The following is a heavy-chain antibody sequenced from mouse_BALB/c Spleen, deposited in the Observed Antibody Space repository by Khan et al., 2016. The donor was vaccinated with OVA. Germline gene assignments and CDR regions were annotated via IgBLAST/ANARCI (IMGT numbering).Heavy chain of an antibody. CDR2: ISSGGSYT. Sequence: EVELVESGGDLVKPGGSLKLSCAASGFTFSSYGMSWVRQTPDKRLEWVAAISSGGSYTYYPDSLKGRFTISRDNAKNTLYLQMSSLKSEDTAMYYCARQHGYCEGSAMDYWGQGTSVTVSS. V-gene: IGHV5-6*01. J-gene: IGHJ4*01. CDR1: GFTFSSYG. CDR3: ARQHGYCEGSAMDY. D-gene: IGHD2-3*01.